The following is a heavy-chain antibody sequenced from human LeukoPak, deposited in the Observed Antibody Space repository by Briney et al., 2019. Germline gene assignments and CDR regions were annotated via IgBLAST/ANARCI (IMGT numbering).Heavy chain of an antibody. V-gene: IGHV4-59*01. J-gene: IGHJ2*01. D-gene: IGHD2-8*01. CDR1: GGSISSYY. CDR2: IYYSGST. Sequence: SETLSLTCTVSGGSISSYYWSWIRQPPGKGLEWIGYIYYSGSTNYNPSLKSRVTISVDTSRNQFSLKLSSVTAADTAVYYCARSSGVNWYFDLWGRGTLVTVSS. CDR3: ARSSGVNWYFDL.